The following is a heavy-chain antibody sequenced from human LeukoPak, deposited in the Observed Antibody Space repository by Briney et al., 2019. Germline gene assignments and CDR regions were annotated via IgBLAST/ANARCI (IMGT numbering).Heavy chain of an antibody. CDR3: ARDLGYDYMDV. CDR1: GFTFSSYT. J-gene: IGHJ6*03. V-gene: IGHV3-21*01. CDR2: ISSSSTYI. Sequence: GGSLRLSCAASGFTFSSYTMNWVRQAPGKGLEWVSSISSSSTYINYADSVKGRFTISRDNAKNSLYLQMNSLRAEDTAVFYCARDLGYDYMDVWGKGTTVTVSS.